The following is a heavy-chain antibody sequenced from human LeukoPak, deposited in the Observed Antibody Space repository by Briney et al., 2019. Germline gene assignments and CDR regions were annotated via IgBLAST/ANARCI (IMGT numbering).Heavy chain of an antibody. V-gene: IGHV4-61*02. CDR3: ARVFES. CDR1: GGSISSVDYY. Sequence: TLSLTCTVSGGSISSVDYYWSWIRQPAGKGLEWIGRIYTTGTTNYNPSLKSRLTISLDTSMNQFSLKLSSVTAADTAVYYCARVFESGGQGPLVTVSS. J-gene: IGHJ4*02. CDR2: IYTTGTT.